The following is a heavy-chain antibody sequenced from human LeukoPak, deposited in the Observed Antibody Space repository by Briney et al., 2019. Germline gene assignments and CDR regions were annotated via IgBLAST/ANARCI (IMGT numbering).Heavy chain of an antibody. J-gene: IGHJ2*01. Sequence: GGSLRLSCAASGFTFSSYAMSWVRQAPGKGLEWVSAISGSGGSTYYADSVKGRFTISRDNSKNTLYLQMNSLRAEDTAVYYCAKVRHYDHLTYWYSDLWGRGTLVTVSS. D-gene: IGHD3-22*01. CDR2: ISGSGGST. CDR1: GFTFSSYA. CDR3: AKVRHYDHLTYWYSDL. V-gene: IGHV3-23*01.